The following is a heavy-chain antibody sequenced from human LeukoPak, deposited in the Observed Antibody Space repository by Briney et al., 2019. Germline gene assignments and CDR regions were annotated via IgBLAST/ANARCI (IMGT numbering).Heavy chain of an antibody. V-gene: IGHV3-9*01. CDR2: ISWNSGSI. D-gene: IGHD6-13*01. CDR3: AKEMRGIAAAATGFDY. CDR1: GFSFDDYA. Sequence: GGSLRLSCAASGFSFDDYAMHWVRQAPGRGLEWVSGISWNSGSIGYADSVKGRFTISRDNSKNSLYLQMNSLRAEDTALYYCAKEMRGIAAAATGFDYWGQGTLVTVSS. J-gene: IGHJ4*02.